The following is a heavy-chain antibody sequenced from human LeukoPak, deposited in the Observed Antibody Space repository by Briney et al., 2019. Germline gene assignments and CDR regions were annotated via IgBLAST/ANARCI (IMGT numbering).Heavy chain of an antibody. D-gene: IGHD6-19*01. Sequence: GGSLRLSCAASGFTFSSYVMHWVRQAPGKGLDWVAVILENGSNQYYADSVKGRFTISRDNSKNTLFLQMNSLRGEDTAMYYCARVQGGGYRTADYWGQGTLVTVSS. CDR2: ILENGSNQ. CDR3: ARVQGGGYRTADY. J-gene: IGHJ4*02. CDR1: GFTFSSYV. V-gene: IGHV3-30*04.